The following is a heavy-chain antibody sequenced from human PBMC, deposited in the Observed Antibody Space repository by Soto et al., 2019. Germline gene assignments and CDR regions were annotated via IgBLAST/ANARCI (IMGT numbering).Heavy chain of an antibody. CDR2: IYYRGST. Sequence: QVQLQESGPGLVKPSQTLSLTCTVSGGSISSGTYYWSWIRQHPGKGLEWIGYIYYRGSTYYNPSLKSRVTISVDTSKNQFSLRLSSVTAADTAVYYCASAIKYAFWSGLYYFDYWGQGTLVTVSS. CDR1: GGSISSGTYY. CDR3: ASAIKYAFWSGLYYFDY. V-gene: IGHV4-31*03. J-gene: IGHJ4*02. D-gene: IGHD3-3*01.